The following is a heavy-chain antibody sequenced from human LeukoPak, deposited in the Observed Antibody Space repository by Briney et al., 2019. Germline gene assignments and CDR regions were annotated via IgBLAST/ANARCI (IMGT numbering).Heavy chain of an antibody. D-gene: IGHD2-2*01. CDR1: GFTFSGYG. CDR3: ARDYGYCRGNTCYASFDY. CDR2: ISNGNTE. Sequence: PGGSLRLSCAASGFTFSGYGINWVRLAPGKGLEWVSMISNGNTEHYADSVKGRFTVSRDNARNSAYLQMNSLRDDDPAMYYCARDYGYCRGNTCYASFDYWGHGTLVTVSS. V-gene: IGHV3-48*02. J-gene: IGHJ4*01.